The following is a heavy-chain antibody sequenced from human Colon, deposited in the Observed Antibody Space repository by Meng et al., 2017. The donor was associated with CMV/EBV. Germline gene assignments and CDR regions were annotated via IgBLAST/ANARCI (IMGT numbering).Heavy chain of an antibody. CDR3: ARDGGECLEWLPHPGGMDV. Sequence: GEALEISCAASGFTVSSNYMSWGRQAPGKGLGWGSVIYSGGSTYYADSVKGRFTISRDNSKNTLYLQMNSLRAEDTAVYYCARDGGECLEWLPHPGGMDVWGQGTTVTVSS. CDR2: IYSGGST. J-gene: IGHJ6*02. CDR1: GFTVSSNY. D-gene: IGHD3-3*01. V-gene: IGHV3-53*01.